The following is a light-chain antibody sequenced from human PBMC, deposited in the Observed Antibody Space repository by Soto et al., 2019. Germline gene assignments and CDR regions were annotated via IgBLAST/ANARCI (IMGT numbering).Light chain of an antibody. V-gene: IGKV3-11*01. Sequence: EVVLTQSPATLSLSPGERVTLSCRASQNVRTFLDWYQQKPGQAPRLLIYGASNRATGIPASFSGSGSGTDFTLTISSLEPEYFAVYYCQQHSHWPPWTFGQGTRVEIQ. CDR2: GAS. CDR3: QQHSHWPPWT. CDR1: QNVRTF. J-gene: IGKJ1*01.